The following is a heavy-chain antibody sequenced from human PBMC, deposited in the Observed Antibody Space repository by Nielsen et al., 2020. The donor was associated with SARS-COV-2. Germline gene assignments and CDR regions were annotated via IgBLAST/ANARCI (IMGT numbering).Heavy chain of an antibody. Sequence: GESLKISCSASGFIFSSYAMHWVRQAPGKGLEYVSAISSNGGRTYYSDSAKGRFTISRDNSKNTLYLQLSSLRTEDTAVYYCVTLSVVVTAPDYWGQGSLVTVSS. CDR1: GFIFSSYA. CDR2: ISSNGGRT. D-gene: IGHD2-21*02. V-gene: IGHV3-64D*09. CDR3: VTLSVVVTAPDY. J-gene: IGHJ4*02.